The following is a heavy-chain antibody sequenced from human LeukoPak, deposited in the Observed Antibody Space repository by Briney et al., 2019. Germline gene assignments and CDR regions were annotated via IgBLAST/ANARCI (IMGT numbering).Heavy chain of an antibody. J-gene: IGHJ4*02. V-gene: IGHV3-15*01. CDR1: GFTFSNAW. Sequence: GGSLRLSCAASGFTFSNAWMSWVRQAPGKGLEWVGRIKSKTDGGTTDYAAPVKGRFTISRDDSKNTLYLQMNSLKTEDTAVYYWTTLTDMTTVTEKDYWGQGTLVTVSS. D-gene: IGHD4-17*01. CDR2: IKSKTDGGTT. CDR3: TTLTDMTTVTEKDY.